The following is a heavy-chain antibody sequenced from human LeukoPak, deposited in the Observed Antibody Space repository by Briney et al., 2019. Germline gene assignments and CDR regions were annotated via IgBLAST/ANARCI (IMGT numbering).Heavy chain of an antibody. CDR1: GGSITAGNHH. CDR3: ARLNPGYVTAPHDS. CDR2: VYYSGSI. D-gene: IGHD3-16*01. Sequence: SETLSLTCTVSGGSITAGNHHWGWIRQPPGKGPERIGSVYYSGSIFSDTSHKSRVTISGDTSKNQFSLSLSSVTAADTAVYYCARLNPGYVTAPHDSWGQGMLVTVSS. J-gene: IGHJ5*01. V-gene: IGHV4-39*01.